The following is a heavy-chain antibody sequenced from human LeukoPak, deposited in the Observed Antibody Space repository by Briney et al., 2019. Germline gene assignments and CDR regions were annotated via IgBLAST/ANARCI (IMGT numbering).Heavy chain of an antibody. CDR1: GGSLTNYY. D-gene: IGHD5-12*01. V-gene: IGHV4-59*01. CDR3: ARALATMFFDY. CDR2: IDYSGRA. Sequence: PSETLSLTCTVSGGSLTNYYWTWLRQPPGKGLEWIGYIDYSGRANYSPSLKSRVTISLDTSNNQFSLEFNSVTAADTAVYYCARALATMFFDYWGQGTLVTVST. J-gene: IGHJ4*02.